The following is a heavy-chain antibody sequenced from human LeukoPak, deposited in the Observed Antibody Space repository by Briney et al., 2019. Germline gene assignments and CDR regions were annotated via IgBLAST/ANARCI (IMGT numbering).Heavy chain of an antibody. CDR3: ARTGEDYGDYLTYYYYGMDV. J-gene: IGHJ6*02. V-gene: IGHV3-7*01. CDR1: GFTFSSYW. D-gene: IGHD4-17*01. CDR2: IKQDGSEK. Sequence: GGSLRLSCAASGFTFSSYWMSWVRQAPGKGLEWVANIKQDGSEKYYVDSVKGRFTISRDNAKNSLYLQMNSLRAEDTAVYYCARTGEDYGDYLTYYYYGMDVWGQGTTVTVYS.